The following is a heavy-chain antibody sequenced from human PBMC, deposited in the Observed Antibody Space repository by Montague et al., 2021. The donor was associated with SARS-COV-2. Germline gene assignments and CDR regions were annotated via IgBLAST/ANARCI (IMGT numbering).Heavy chain of an antibody. CDR3: ARHRNYGDHSLDNWFHP. Sequence: SETLSLTCTVSGDSTSCPNCYWGWIRQAPGKGLDWIGTIYNSGTTYYNPSVKNRLTISIDTSKNQFSLKLTSVTAADTAVYYCARHRNYGDHSLDNWFHPWGQGTLVTVSS. J-gene: IGHJ5*02. D-gene: IGHD4-17*01. CDR2: IYNSGTT. CDR1: GDSTSCPNCY. V-gene: IGHV4-39*01.